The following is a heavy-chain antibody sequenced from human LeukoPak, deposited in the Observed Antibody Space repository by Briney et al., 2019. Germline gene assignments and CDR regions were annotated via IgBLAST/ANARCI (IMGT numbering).Heavy chain of an antibody. V-gene: IGHV3-30*02. Sequence: GGSLRLSCAASGFTFSSYGMHWVRQAPGKGLEWVAFIRYDGSNKYYADSVKGRFTISRDNSKNTLYLQMNSLRAEDTAVYYCAKDRWFGDWEYHFDYWGQGTLVTVSS. CDR3: AKDRWFGDWEYHFDY. CDR1: GFTFSSYG. J-gene: IGHJ4*02. CDR2: IRYDGSNK. D-gene: IGHD3-10*01.